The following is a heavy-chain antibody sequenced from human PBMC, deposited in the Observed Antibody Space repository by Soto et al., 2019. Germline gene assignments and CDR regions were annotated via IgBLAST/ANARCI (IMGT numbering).Heavy chain of an antibody. J-gene: IGHJ4*02. CDR2: ISGSGGST. CDR3: AKVDRRWFGEISFEYYFDY. CDR1: GFTFSSYA. Sequence: EVQLLESGGGLVQPGGSLRLSCAASGFTFSSYAMSWVRQAPGKGLEWVSAISGSGGSTYYADSVKGRFTISRDNSKNTLYLQMNSLRAEETAVYYCAKVDRRWFGEISFEYYFDYWGQGTLVTVSS. V-gene: IGHV3-23*01. D-gene: IGHD3-10*01.